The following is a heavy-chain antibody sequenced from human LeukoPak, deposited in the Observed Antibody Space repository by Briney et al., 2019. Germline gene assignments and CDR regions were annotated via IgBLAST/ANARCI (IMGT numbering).Heavy chain of an antibody. J-gene: IGHJ6*03. Sequence: AGESLKISCKGSGYSFTSYWIGWVRQMPVKGLGWMGIIYPGDSDTRYSPSFQGQVTISADKSISTAYLQWSSLKASDTATYYCARTDSGSSRYYYMDVWGKGTTVTVSS. CDR2: IYPGDSDT. CDR3: ARTDSGSSRYYYMDV. V-gene: IGHV5-51*01. CDR1: GYSFTSYW. D-gene: IGHD6-6*01.